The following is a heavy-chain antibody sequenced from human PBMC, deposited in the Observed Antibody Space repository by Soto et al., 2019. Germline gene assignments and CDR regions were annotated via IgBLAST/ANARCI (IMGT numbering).Heavy chain of an antibody. D-gene: IGHD3-10*01. CDR3: ARDFSGGSPWFDP. CDR1: GYTFTSYA. Sequence: ASVKGSCKASGYTFTSYAMHWVRQAPGQRLEWMGWINAGNGSTKYAQKFQGRVTITRDTSASTAYMELSRLRSEDTAVYYCARDFSGGSPWFDPWGQGTLVTVSS. V-gene: IGHV1-3*01. CDR2: INAGNGST. J-gene: IGHJ5*02.